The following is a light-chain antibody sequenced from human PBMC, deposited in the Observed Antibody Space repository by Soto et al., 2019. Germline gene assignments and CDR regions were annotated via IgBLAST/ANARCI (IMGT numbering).Light chain of an antibody. CDR1: QSVSSSY. J-gene: IGKJ1*01. V-gene: IGKV3-20*01. Sequence: EIVSTQTPGTPSLSPGEMSTLSFSFSQSVSSSYLAWYQQKPGQAPRLLIYGASSRATGIPDRFSGSGSGTDFTLTISRLEPEDFAVYYCQQYGSSPWTFGQGTKVDI. CDR2: GAS. CDR3: QQYGSSPWT.